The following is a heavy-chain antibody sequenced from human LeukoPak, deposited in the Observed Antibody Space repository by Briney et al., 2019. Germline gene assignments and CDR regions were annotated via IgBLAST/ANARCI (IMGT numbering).Heavy chain of an antibody. CDR3: ARPYYYDSSGYLF. D-gene: IGHD3-22*01. CDR1: GYSISSGYY. V-gene: IGHV4-38-2*01. J-gene: IGHJ4*02. Sequence: SETLSLTXAVSGYSISSGYYWGWIRQPPGKGLEWIGSIYHSGSTYYNPSLKSRVTISVDTSKNQFSLKLSSVTAADTAVYYCARPYYYDSSGYLFWGQGTLVTVSS. CDR2: IYHSGST.